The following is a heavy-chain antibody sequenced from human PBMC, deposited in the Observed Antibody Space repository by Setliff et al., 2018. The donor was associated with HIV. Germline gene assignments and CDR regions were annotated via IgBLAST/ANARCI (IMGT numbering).Heavy chain of an antibody. J-gene: IGHJ4*02. Sequence: GGSLRLSCAASGIIFSNYGMHWVRQAPGKGLEWVAYVRFDGNDKYYRDSVKGRFTISRDNHKKTLSLQMNSLRGDDTALYYCARASVGVWGSYPDWGQGTLVTVSS. CDR2: VRFDGNDK. V-gene: IGHV3-30*02. CDR3: ARASVGVWGSYPD. CDR1: GIIFSNYG. D-gene: IGHD3-16*02.